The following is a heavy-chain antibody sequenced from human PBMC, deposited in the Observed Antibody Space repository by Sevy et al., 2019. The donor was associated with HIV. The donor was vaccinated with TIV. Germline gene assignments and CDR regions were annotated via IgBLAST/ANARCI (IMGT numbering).Heavy chain of an antibody. J-gene: IGHJ6*03. D-gene: IGHD6-13*01. CDR1: GGSISSYY. CDR2: IYTSGST. Sequence: SETLSLTCTVSGGSISSYYWSWIRQPAGKGLEWIGRIYTSGSTNYNPSLKSRVTMSVDTSKNQFSLKLSSVTAADTAVYYCARTPIGGVNIAAAGKERTRSRDYYYYYMDVWGKGTTVTVSS. V-gene: IGHV4-4*07. CDR3: ARTPIGGVNIAAAGKERTRSRDYYYYYMDV.